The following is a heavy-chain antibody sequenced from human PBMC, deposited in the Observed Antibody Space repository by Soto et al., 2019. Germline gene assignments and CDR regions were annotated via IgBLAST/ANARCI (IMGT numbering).Heavy chain of an antibody. CDR3: ARDPRTARASAMDV. CDR1: GYSFTGYF. Sequence: QVQLVQSGAEVKKPGASVKVSCKVSGYSFTGYFMHWVRQAPGKGLEWVAGVWYDGSNGVSADSVKGRFTISRDNSKNTLYLQMTSLRAEDTAVYYCARDPRTARASAMDVWGQGTTVTVSS. D-gene: IGHD6-6*01. V-gene: IGHV3-33*01. CDR2: VWYDGSNG. J-gene: IGHJ6*02.